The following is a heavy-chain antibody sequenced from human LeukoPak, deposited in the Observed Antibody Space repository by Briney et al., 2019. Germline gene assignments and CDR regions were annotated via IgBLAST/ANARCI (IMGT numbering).Heavy chain of an antibody. Sequence: GGSLTLSCAASGFSFSDYVMSWVRQAPGKGLEWVSGFSESFSGSGGKTHSADSVKGRFTISRDNSKKMLYLQMNSLRGDDTAVYFCAKGKINHEGAFDIWGQGTLVTVSS. V-gene: IGHV3-23*01. J-gene: IGHJ3*02. CDR2: FSESFSGSGGKT. CDR3: AKGKINHEGAFDI. CDR1: GFSFSDYV.